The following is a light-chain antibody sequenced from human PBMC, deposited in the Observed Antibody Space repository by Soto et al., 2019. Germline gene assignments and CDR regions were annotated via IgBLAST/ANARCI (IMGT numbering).Light chain of an antibody. J-gene: IGKJ2*01. Sequence: EKVMTQSPATLSMSPGERATLSCRASQSVSSSYLAWYQQKPGQAPRLLVYATSSRATGIPDRFSGSGSGTDFTLTISRLEPEDFAVYYCQQYGSSSFTFGQGTKVDIK. CDR1: QSVSSSY. CDR2: ATS. CDR3: QQYGSSSFT. V-gene: IGKV3-20*01.